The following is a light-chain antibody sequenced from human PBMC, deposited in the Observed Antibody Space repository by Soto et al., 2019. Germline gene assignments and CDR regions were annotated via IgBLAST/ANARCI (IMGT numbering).Light chain of an antibody. J-gene: IGKJ4*01. Sequence: EIVLTQSPATLSLSPGERATLSCRASQSVSRYLAWYQQKPGQAPRLLIYDASNRATGIPARFSGSGSGTDFTITISTLERDDFAVYYCQQRSNLPPTFGGGTKVEIK. CDR1: QSVSRY. CDR3: QQRSNLPPT. CDR2: DAS. V-gene: IGKV3-11*01.